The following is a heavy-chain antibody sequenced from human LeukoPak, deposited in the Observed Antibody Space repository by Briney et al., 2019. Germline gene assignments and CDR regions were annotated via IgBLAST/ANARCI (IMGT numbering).Heavy chain of an antibody. Sequence: ASVKVSCKASGGTFSTYAISWVRQAPGQGLEWMGRIIPILGISTYAQNFQGRVTVTADKSTTTAYMELSSLRSEDTAVYYCARDAPCSSATCSGDYWGQGTLVTVSS. CDR3: ARDAPCSSATCSGDY. J-gene: IGHJ4*02. CDR1: GGTFSTYA. V-gene: IGHV1-69*04. D-gene: IGHD2-2*01. CDR2: IIPILGIS.